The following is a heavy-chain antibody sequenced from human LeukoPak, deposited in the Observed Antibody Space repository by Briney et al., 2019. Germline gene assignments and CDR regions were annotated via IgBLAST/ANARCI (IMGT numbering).Heavy chain of an antibody. CDR2: IKQDGSEK. CDR1: GFTFSSYW. CDR3: ASWGDYYYMDV. D-gene: IGHD3-16*01. Sequence: GGSLRLSCAASGFTFSSYWMSWVRQAPGKGLEWVANIKQDGSEKYYVDSAKGRFTISRDNAKNSLYLQMNSLRAEDTAVYYCASWGDYYYMDVWGKGTTVTVSS. J-gene: IGHJ6*03. V-gene: IGHV3-7*01.